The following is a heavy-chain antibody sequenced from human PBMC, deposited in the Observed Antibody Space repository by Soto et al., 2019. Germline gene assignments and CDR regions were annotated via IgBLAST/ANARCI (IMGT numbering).Heavy chain of an antibody. CDR3: TKNGWYSTDI. J-gene: IGHJ3*02. D-gene: IGHD6-19*01. Sequence: PSETLSLTCTVSGVSVTSDNWWSWVRQSPGKGLEWIGEIFHSVNTNYNPSLKSRATISVDKSKNQFSLTLTSVTAADTAIYYCTKNGWYSTDIWGQGTIVTVSS. V-gene: IGHV4-4*02. CDR1: GVSVTSDNW. CDR2: IFHSVNT.